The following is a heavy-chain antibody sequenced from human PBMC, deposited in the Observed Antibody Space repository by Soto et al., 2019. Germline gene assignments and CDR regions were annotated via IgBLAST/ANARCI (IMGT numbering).Heavy chain of an antibody. D-gene: IGHD1-26*01. CDR3: ARDYSGSYFDDYFFGMDV. J-gene: IGHJ6*02. Sequence: QVQLVESGGGVVQPGSSLRLSCAACGFTFSSYAMHWVRQAPGKGLEWVAVISYDGSNKYYADSVKGRFTISRDNSKNTLYLQMNSLRAEDTAVYYCARDYSGSYFDDYFFGMDVWGQGTTVTVSS. CDR1: GFTFSSYA. V-gene: IGHV3-30-3*01. CDR2: ISYDGSNK.